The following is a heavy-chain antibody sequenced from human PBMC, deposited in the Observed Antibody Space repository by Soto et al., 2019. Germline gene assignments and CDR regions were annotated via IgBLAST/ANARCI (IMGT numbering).Heavy chain of an antibody. V-gene: IGHV4-31*11. D-gene: IGHD5-12*01. J-gene: IGHJ4*02. CDR3: ARRDGYTHFDK. CDR1: GGSITSGDYY. CDR2: IYHSGTT. Sequence: QVQLQESGPGLVKPSQTLSLTCAVSGGSITSGDYYWSWIRHLPGKGLEWIGYIYHSGTTYYNPSLKSRVSMSVDTSKNQFSLNLNSVTAADTAVYYCARRDGYTHFDKWGQGTLVTVSS.